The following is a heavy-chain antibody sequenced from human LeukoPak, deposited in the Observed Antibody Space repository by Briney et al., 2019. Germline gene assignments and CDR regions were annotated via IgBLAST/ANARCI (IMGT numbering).Heavy chain of an antibody. Sequence: ASVKVSCKASGYTFTGYYMHWVRQAPGQGLEWMAWINPNSGGTNYAQKFQGRVTMTRDTSISTAYMELSRLRSDDTAVYYCARDTGSGYSYGYPESWGQGTLVTVSS. CDR2: INPNSGGT. CDR3: ARDTGSGYSYGYPES. J-gene: IGHJ5*02. V-gene: IGHV1-2*02. CDR1: GYTFTGYY. D-gene: IGHD5-18*01.